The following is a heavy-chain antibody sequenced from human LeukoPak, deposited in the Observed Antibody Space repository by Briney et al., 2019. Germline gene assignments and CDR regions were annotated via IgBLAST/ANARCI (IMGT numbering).Heavy chain of an antibody. D-gene: IGHD3-3*01. Sequence: ASVKVSCKASGGTFSNYAINWVRQAPGQGLEWMGGILPMFTTANYAQKFQGRVTITADESTSTAYMELSSLRSDDTAVYYCAMTMEYDFWSGYWDYWGQGTLVTVSS. CDR2: ILPMFTTA. CDR3: AMTMEYDFWSGYWDY. J-gene: IGHJ4*02. CDR1: GGTFSNYA. V-gene: IGHV1-69*13.